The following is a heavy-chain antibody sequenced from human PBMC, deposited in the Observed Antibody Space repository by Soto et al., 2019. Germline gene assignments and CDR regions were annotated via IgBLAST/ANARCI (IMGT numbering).Heavy chain of an antibody. V-gene: IGHV2-5*01. J-gene: IGHJ5*02. Sequence: QITLKESGPTLVKPTQTLTLTCTFSGFSLSTSGVGVGWIRQPPGKALEWLALIYWNDDKRYSPSLKSRLTITKDTSKNQVVLTMTNMDPVDTATYYCAHRLGISVAGTDWFDPWGQGTLVTVSS. CDR2: IYWNDDK. D-gene: IGHD6-19*01. CDR3: AHRLGISVAGTDWFDP. CDR1: GFSLSTSGVG.